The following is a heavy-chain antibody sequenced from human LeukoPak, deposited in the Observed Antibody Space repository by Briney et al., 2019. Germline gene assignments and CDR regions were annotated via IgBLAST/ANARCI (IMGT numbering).Heavy chain of an antibody. CDR3: ATQRRGVSGTSFDS. Sequence: SETLSLTCTVSGGSVSSGSYYWSWIRQPPGKGLEWIGYIYYSGSTNYNPSLKSRVTISVDTSKNQFSLKLSSVTAADTAVYYCATQRRGVSGTSFDSWAQETLVTVSS. CDR1: GGSVSSGSYY. J-gene: IGHJ4*02. CDR2: IYYSGST. V-gene: IGHV4-61*01. D-gene: IGHD3-10*01.